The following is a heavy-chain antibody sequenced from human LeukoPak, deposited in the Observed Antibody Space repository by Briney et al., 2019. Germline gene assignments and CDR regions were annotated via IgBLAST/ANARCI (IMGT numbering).Heavy chain of an antibody. Sequence: ASVKVSCKASGYTLTGYYMHWVRQAPGQGLEWMGWINPNSGGTNYAQKFQGRVTMTRDTSISTAYMELSRLRSDDTAVYYCARDPVEMATTEFDYWGQGTLVTVSS. J-gene: IGHJ4*02. V-gene: IGHV1-2*02. CDR2: INPNSGGT. CDR3: ARDPVEMATTEFDY. D-gene: IGHD5-24*01. CDR1: GYTLTGYY.